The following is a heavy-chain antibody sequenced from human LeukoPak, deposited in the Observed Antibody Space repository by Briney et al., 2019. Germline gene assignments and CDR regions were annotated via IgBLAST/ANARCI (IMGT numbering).Heavy chain of an antibody. J-gene: IGHJ4*02. CDR3: ARDGSSSWSPYYFDY. CDR2: IYYSGAT. CDR1: GGSISTYY. V-gene: IGHV4-59*01. D-gene: IGHD6-13*01. Sequence: SETLSLTCTVSGGSISTYYWNWIRQPPGKGLEWIGYIYYSGATNYNPSLKSRVTISVDTSKNQFSLKLSSVTAADTAVYYCARDGSSSWSPYYFDYWGQGTLVTVSS.